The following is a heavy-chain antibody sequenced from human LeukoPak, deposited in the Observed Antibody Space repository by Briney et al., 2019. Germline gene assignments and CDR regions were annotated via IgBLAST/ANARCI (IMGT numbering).Heavy chain of an antibody. CDR1: GFNFSTYW. D-gene: IGHD3-3*01. J-gene: IGHJ4*02. CDR3: ARDRNTDFWSGYYTNYFDY. CDR2: IKQDGGEK. V-gene: IGHV3-7*01. Sequence: GGSLRLSCAASGFNFSTYWMTWVRHAPGKGLEWVATIKQDGGEKYYVDSVKGRFTISRDNAKNSLSLQMSSLRAEDTAVYYCARDRNTDFWSGYYTNYFDYWGQGTLVIVSS.